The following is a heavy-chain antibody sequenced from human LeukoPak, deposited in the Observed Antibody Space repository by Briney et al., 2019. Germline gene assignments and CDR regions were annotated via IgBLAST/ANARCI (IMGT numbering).Heavy chain of an antibody. J-gene: IGHJ3*02. Sequence: SETLSLPCTVSGGPISSYYWSWIRHPPGKGLEWIGYFYCSGNTNYNPSLKSRASISVDTSKNQFSLKLRSVTAADTAVYYCARGYPRIAAAGTYAFDIWGQGTMVTVSS. CDR1: GGPISSYY. CDR2: FYCSGNT. V-gene: IGHV4-59*12. D-gene: IGHD6-13*01. CDR3: ARGYPRIAAAGTYAFDI.